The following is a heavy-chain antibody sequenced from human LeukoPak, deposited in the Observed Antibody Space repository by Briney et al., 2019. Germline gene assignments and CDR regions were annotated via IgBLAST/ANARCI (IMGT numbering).Heavy chain of an antibody. D-gene: IGHD3-10*01. Sequence: PSETLSLTCTVSGGSISNYYWSWIRQPPGKGLEWIGYIYYSGSTNYNPSLKSRVTISVDTSENQFSLKLSFVTAADTAVYYCVRHEYNYGSGTYYYYGMDVWGQGTTVTVAS. CDR1: GGSISNYY. V-gene: IGHV4-59*08. CDR3: VRHEYNYGSGTYYYYGMDV. J-gene: IGHJ6*02. CDR2: IYYSGST.